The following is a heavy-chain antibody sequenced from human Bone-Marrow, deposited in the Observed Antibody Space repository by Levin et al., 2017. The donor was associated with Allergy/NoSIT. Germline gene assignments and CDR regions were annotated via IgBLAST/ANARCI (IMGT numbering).Heavy chain of an antibody. J-gene: IGHJ4*02. V-gene: IGHV3-23*01. CDR1: GFTFSRFA. CDR3: AKDHESSGWPTFDS. CDR2: VNNGGNA. D-gene: IGHD3-22*01. Sequence: AASVKVSCAGSGFTFSRFAMSWVRQAPGKGLEWVASVNNGGNAYYADSVMGRFTIPRDNSKDNLDLQMASLRAEDSALYYCAKDHESSGWPTFDSWGQGTQVTVSS.